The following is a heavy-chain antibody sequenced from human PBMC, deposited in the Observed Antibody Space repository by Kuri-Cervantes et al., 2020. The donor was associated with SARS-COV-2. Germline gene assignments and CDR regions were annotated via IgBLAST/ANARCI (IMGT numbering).Heavy chain of an antibody. V-gene: IGHV4-38-2*02. J-gene: IGHJ4*02. CDR3: ARDWYSSGWTVVDY. CDR2: INHSGST. Sequence: ESLKISCGVSGQYISSGYFWGWIRQPPGKGLEWIGSINHSGSTYYNPSLKSRVTISVDTSKNQFSLKLSSVTVADTAVYYCARDWYSSGWTVVDYWGQGTLVTVSS. CDR1: GQYISSGYF. D-gene: IGHD6-19*01.